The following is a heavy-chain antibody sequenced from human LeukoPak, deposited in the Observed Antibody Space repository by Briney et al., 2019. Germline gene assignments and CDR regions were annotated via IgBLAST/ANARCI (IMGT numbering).Heavy chain of an antibody. CDR3: ERVGDIVVVPAAIDDY. CDR1: GFTFSSYS. J-gene: IGHJ4*02. V-gene: IGHV3-21*01. Sequence: PGGSLRLSCAASGFTFSSYSMNWVRQAPGKGLEWVSSISSSSYIYYADSVKGRFTISRDNAKNSLYLQMNSLRAEDTAVYYCERVGDIVVVPAAIDDYWGQGTLVTVSS. D-gene: IGHD2-2*01. CDR2: ISSSSYI.